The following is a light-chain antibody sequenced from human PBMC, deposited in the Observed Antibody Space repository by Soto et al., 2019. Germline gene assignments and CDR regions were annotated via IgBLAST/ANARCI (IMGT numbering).Light chain of an antibody. Sequence: EIVMTQSPATLSVSPGERATLSCRASQSVISNLAWYQQKPGQAPRLLIYGASNRATGIPDRFSGSGSGTDFTLTISSLQPEDFGTYYCQQSFSTPRTFGQGTKVDIK. CDR2: GAS. J-gene: IGKJ1*01. CDR1: QSVISN. CDR3: QQSFSTPRT. V-gene: IGKV3D-15*01.